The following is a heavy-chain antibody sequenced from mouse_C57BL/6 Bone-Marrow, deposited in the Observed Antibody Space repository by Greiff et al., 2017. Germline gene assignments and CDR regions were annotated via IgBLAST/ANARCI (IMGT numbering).Heavy chain of an antibody. V-gene: IGHV1-50*01. J-gene: IGHJ1*03. CDR3: ARCTTVVPHWYFEV. Sequence: QVQLQQPGAELVKPGASVKLSCKASGYTFTSYWMQWVKQRPGQGLEWIGEIDPSDSYTNYNQKFKGKATLTVDTSSSTAYMQLSSLTSEDSAVDYCARCTTVVPHWYFEVWGTGTTVTVSS. D-gene: IGHD1-1*01. CDR2: IDPSDSYT. CDR1: GYTFTSYW.